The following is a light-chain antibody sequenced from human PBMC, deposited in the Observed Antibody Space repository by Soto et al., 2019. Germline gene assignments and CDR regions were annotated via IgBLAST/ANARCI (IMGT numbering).Light chain of an antibody. V-gene: IGKV1-39*01. CDR3: QQGYNTYWT. J-gene: IGKJ1*01. Sequence: DIQMTQPPSSLSAFVGDSVTVTCGASEPIGTFLHWYQQKAGKAPKVLISAATKLQSGVQSSFSGSGSGTDFTLNISKLQPEDSATYYCQQGYNTYWTFGRGTQVDI. CDR2: AAT. CDR1: EPIGTF.